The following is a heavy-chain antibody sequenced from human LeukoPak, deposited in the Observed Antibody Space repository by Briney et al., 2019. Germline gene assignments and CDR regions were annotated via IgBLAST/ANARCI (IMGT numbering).Heavy chain of an antibody. D-gene: IGHD1-26*01. Sequence: SVKVSCKASGGTFSSYAISWVRQAPGQGLEWMGGIIPIFGTANYAQKFQGRVTITADKSTSTAYMELSSLRSEDTAVYYCARSKERRSLAGFDYWGQGTLVTVSS. J-gene: IGHJ4*02. CDR3: ARSKERRSLAGFDY. V-gene: IGHV1-69*06. CDR1: GGTFSSYA. CDR2: IIPIFGTA.